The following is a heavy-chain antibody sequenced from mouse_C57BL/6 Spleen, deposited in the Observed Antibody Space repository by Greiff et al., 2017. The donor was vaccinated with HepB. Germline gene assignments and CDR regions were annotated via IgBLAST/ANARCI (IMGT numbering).Heavy chain of an antibody. J-gene: IGHJ3*01. CDR3: TRWLLLFAY. D-gene: IGHD2-3*01. CDR2: IDPENGDT. Sequence: VHVKQSGAEFVRPGASVKLSCTASGFNIKDDYMHWVKQRPEQGLEWIGWIDPENGDTEYASKFQGKATITADTTSNTAFLQLSSLTSEDTAVYYCTRWLLLFAYWGQGTLVTVSA. V-gene: IGHV14-4*01. CDR1: GFNIKDDY.